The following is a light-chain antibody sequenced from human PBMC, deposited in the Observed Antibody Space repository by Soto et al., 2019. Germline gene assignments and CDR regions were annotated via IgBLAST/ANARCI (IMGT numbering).Light chain of an antibody. CDR3: QQYGSSPWT. V-gene: IGKV3-20*01. J-gene: IGKJ1*01. CDR2: GAS. CDR1: QSVSSH. Sequence: EIVMTQSPDTLFVSLGEGATLSCRASQSVSSHLAWYQHKPGQAPRLLIYGASTRASGIPARFSGSGSETDFTLTISRLEPEDFAVYYCQQYGSSPWTFGQGTKVDIK.